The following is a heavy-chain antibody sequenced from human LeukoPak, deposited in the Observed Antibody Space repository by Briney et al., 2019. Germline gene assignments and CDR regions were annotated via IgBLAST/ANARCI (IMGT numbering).Heavy chain of an antibody. Sequence: GGSLRLSCAASGFTFSDCFMTWIRQAPGKGLEWISYISSSSTHTNYPDSLKGRFTISRDNAKNSLYLQMSSLRAEDTAVYYCARGNYGANSAGDYWGQGALVTVSS. J-gene: IGHJ4*02. CDR3: ARGNYGANSAGDY. CDR1: GFTFSDCF. V-gene: IGHV3-11*05. CDR2: ISSSSTHT. D-gene: IGHD4-23*01.